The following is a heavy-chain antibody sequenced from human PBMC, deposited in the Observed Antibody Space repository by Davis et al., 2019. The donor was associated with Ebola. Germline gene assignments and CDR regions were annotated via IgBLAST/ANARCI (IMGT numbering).Heavy chain of an antibody. J-gene: IGHJ4*02. CDR1: GFTFSSYS. CDR2: ISSSSSYI. CDR3: ARDLPSDWTPRD. V-gene: IGHV3-21*01. D-gene: IGHD3-9*01. Sequence: GESLKISCAASGFTFSSYSMNWVRQAPGKGLEWVSSISSSSSYIYYADSVKGRFTISRDNAKNSLYLQMNSLRAEDTAVYYCARDLPSDWTPRDWGQGTLVTVSS.